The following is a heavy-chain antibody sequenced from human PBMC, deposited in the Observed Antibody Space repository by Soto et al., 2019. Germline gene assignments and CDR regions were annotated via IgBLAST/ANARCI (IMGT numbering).Heavy chain of an antibody. CDR1: GGSFSGYY. CDR2: INHSGST. D-gene: IGHD1-7*01. Sequence: PSETLSLTCAVYGGSFSGYYWSWIRQPPGKGLEWIGEINHSGSTNYNPSLKSRVTISVDTSKNQFSLKLSSVTAADTAVYYCARLELELLLWFDPWGQGTLVT. V-gene: IGHV4-34*01. CDR3: ARLELELLLWFDP. J-gene: IGHJ5*02.